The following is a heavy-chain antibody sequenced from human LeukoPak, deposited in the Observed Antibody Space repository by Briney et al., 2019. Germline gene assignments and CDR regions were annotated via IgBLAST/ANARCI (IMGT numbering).Heavy chain of an antibody. CDR2: ISSDGSNK. V-gene: IGHV3-30*18. Sequence: GGSLRLSCAASGFTLSTYGTHWVRQAPGKGLEWVAVISSDGSNKFYADSVKGRFTISRDGSKNTLYLQINSLRPDDTAVYFCAKPQVTANWYYFHYWGQGTLVTVSS. D-gene: IGHD2-21*02. CDR1: GFTLSTYG. CDR3: AKPQVTANWYYFHY. J-gene: IGHJ4*02.